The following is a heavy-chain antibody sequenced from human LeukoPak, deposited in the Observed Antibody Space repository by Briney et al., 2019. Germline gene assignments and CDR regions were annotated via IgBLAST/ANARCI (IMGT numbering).Heavy chain of an antibody. Sequence: SETLSLTCTVSGGSISSSSYYWSWIRQPPGKGLEWIGSIYYSGNTYYNASLKSQVSISIDTSKNQFSLKLTSVTAADTAVYYCARQTGSGLFILPGGQGTLVTVSS. J-gene: IGHJ4*02. D-gene: IGHD3/OR15-3a*01. CDR1: GGSISSSSYY. CDR2: IYYSGNT. V-gene: IGHV4-39*01. CDR3: ARQTGSGLFILP.